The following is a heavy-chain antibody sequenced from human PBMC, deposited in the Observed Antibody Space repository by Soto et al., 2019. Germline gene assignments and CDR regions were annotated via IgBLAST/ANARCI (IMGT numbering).Heavy chain of an antibody. J-gene: IGHJ4*02. CDR1: GFTVSSNY. D-gene: IGHD1-1*01. V-gene: IGHV3-66*01. Sequence: EVQLVESGGGLVQPGGSLRLSCAASGFTVSSNYMTWVRQAPGKGLEWVSVISSGGDAYYADTVKGRFTISRDNSKNTLYLQMNCLRAEDTAVYYCARGGNEQTGYWGQGTLVTVSS. CDR2: ISSGGDA. CDR3: ARGGNEQTGY.